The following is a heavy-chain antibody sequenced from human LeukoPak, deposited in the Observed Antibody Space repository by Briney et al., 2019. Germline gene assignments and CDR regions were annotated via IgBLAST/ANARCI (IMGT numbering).Heavy chain of an antibody. V-gene: IGHV3-23*01. J-gene: IGHJ5*02. Sequence: GGSLRLSCTTSEFSFRTYAMTWVRQAPGKGLEWVSTISVDDQGSTYYTDSVKGRFTISRDTSQNTLSLQMNSLRAEDTAVYYCARDRRFGELLSGFDPWGQGTLVTVSS. D-gene: IGHD3-10*01. CDR3: ARDRRFGELLSGFDP. CDR2: ISVDDQGST. CDR1: EFSFRTYA.